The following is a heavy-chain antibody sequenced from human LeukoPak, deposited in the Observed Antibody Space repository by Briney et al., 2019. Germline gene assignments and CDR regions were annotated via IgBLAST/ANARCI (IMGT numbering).Heavy chain of an antibody. D-gene: IGHD2-2*02. V-gene: IGHV1-2*02. CDR2: INPNSGGT. CDR1: GYTFTGYY. CDR3: ARSLVPAAILYYYYYMDV. J-gene: IGHJ6*03. Sequence: ASVKVSCKASGYTFTGYYMHWVRQAPGQGLEWMGWINPNSGGTNYAQKFQGRVTMTRDTSISTAYMELSRLRSDDTAVYYCARSLVPAAILYYYYYMDVWGKGTTVTVYS.